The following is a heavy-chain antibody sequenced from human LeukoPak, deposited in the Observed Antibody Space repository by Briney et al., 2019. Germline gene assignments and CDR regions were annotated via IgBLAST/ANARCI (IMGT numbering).Heavy chain of an antibody. CDR2: ISAYNGNT. V-gene: IGHV1-18*01. J-gene: IGHJ3*02. Sequence: ASVKVSCKASGYTFTSYGISWVRQAPGQGLEWMGWISAYNGNTNYAQKLQGRVTMTTDTSTSTAYMELRSLRSDDTAVYYCAREGGVAAAGTVGDAFDIWGQGTMVTVSS. CDR3: AREGGVAAAGTVGDAFDI. CDR1: GYTFTSYG. D-gene: IGHD6-13*01.